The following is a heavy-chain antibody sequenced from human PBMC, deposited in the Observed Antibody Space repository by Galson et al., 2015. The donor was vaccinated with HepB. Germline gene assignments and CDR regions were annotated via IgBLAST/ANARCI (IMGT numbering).Heavy chain of an antibody. Sequence: SVKVSCKASGGTFSSYAISWVRQAPGQGLEWMGGIIPIFGTANYAQKFQGRVTITADESTSTAYMELSSLRSEDTAVYYCAGPEGRHYYGSGRRQTYYYYGMDVWGQGTTVTVSS. CDR2: IIPIFGTA. CDR1: GGTFSSYA. D-gene: IGHD3-10*01. V-gene: IGHV1-69*13. J-gene: IGHJ6*02. CDR3: AGPEGRHYYGSGRRQTYYYYGMDV.